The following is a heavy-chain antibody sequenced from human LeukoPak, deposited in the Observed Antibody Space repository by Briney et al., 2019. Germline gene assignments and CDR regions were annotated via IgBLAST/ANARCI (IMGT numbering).Heavy chain of an antibody. CDR3: ARDLVTVTKGFDI. Sequence: SEALSLTCAVSTDSFSSHYWTWIRQPPGKGLEWIGYISCIGSTNYNPSLQSRVTISIDTSKNQFSLKLSSVTAADTAVYYCARDLVTVTKGFDIWGQGTMVSVSS. D-gene: IGHD4-17*01. CDR1: TDSFSSHY. V-gene: IGHV4-59*11. CDR2: ISCIGST. J-gene: IGHJ3*02.